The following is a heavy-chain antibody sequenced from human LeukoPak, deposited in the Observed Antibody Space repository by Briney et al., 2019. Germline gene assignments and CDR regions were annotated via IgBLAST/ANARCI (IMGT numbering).Heavy chain of an antibody. CDR3: ARLSPEKAAGTVSYYYYYGMDV. V-gene: IGHV4-39*01. CDR2: IYYSGST. J-gene: IGHJ6*02. Sequence: SETLSLTCTVSGGSISSSSYYWGWIRQPPGKGLEWIGSIYYSGSTYYNPSLKSRVTISVDTSKNQFSLKLSSVTAADTAVYYCARLSPEKAAGTVSYYYYYGMDVWGQGTTVTVSS. CDR1: GGSISSSSYY. D-gene: IGHD6-13*01.